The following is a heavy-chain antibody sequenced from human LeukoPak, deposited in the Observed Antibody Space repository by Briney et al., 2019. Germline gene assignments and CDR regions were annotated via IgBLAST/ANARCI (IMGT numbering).Heavy chain of an antibody. Sequence: GGSLRLSCAASGFTFSNAWMYWVRQAPGKGLEWVAVIWYDGSKTYYVDSVKGRFSISRDNSKNTLYLQMSSLKVEDTAIYYCARDPATVTSCFDCWGQGTLVTVSS. CDR2: IWYDGSKT. CDR1: GFTFSNAW. V-gene: IGHV3-33*08. J-gene: IGHJ4*02. D-gene: IGHD4-17*01. CDR3: ARDPATVTSCFDC.